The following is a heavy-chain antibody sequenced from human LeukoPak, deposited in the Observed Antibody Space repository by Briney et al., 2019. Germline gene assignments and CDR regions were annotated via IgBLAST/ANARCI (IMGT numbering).Heavy chain of an antibody. V-gene: IGHV4-39*02. Sequence: PSETLSLTCTVSGDSISNTRYHWGWIRQPPGKGLESIGSIYYSGATYYNPSLKSRVTISVDTSRNHFSLKLSSVTAADTAVYHCAREIVSSVEPWGQGSLVTVSS. CDR1: GDSISNTRYH. CDR3: AREIVSSVEP. J-gene: IGHJ5*01. D-gene: IGHD6-6*01. CDR2: IYYSGAT.